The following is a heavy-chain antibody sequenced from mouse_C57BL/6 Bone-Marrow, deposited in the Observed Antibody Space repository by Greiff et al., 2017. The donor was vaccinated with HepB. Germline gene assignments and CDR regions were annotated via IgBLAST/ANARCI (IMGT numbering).Heavy chain of an antibody. V-gene: IGHV1-64*01. J-gene: IGHJ2*01. CDR2: IHPKSGST. CDR3: ARRELYFDY. CDR1: GYTFTSYW. Sequence: QVQLQQPGAELVKPGASVKLSCKASGYTFTSYWMHWVKQRPGQGLEWIGMIHPKSGSTNYNTKFKSKATLTVDKSSSTAYMQLSSLTSEDSAVYYCARRELYFDYWGPGTTLTVAS.